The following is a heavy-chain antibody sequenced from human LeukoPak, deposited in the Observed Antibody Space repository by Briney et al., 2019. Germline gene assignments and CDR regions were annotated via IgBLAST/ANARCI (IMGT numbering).Heavy chain of an antibody. CDR1: GGSISSYY. Sequence: SETLSLTCTVSGGSISSYYWSWIRHPPGKGLECIGYIYYSGSTNYNPSLKSRVTISVDTSKNQFSLKLSSVTAADTAVYYCARLEVSPGYYYYYGMDVWGQGTTVTVSS. CDR3: ARLEVSPGYYYYYGMDV. J-gene: IGHJ6*02. V-gene: IGHV4-59*08. CDR2: IYYSGST. D-gene: IGHD7-27*01.